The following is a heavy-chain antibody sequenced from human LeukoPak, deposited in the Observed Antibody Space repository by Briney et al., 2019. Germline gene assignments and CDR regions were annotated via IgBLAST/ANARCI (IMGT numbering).Heavy chain of an antibody. D-gene: IGHD6-19*01. Sequence: PGRSLRLSCAASGFTFADYAMHWVRQAQGKGLEWVSVISWNSGSASYADSLQGRFTISRDNSKDSVYLQMDSLRAEDTALYFCVKGYSSAYYFNYFDYWGQGTLVTVSS. CDR1: GFTFADYA. J-gene: IGHJ4*02. V-gene: IGHV3-9*01. CDR2: ISWNSGSA. CDR3: VKGYSSAYYFNYFDY.